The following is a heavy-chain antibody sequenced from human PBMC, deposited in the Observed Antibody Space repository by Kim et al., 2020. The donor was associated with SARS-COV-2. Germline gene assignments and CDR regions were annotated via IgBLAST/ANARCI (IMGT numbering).Heavy chain of an antibody. Sequence: GGPLRLSCAASGFTFSSYAMSWVRQAPGKGLEWVSAISGSGGSTYYADSVKGRFTISRDNSKNTLYLQMNSLRAEDTAVYYCAKVGDYYGSGGYYYWGQGTLVTVSS. V-gene: IGHV3-23*01. CDR3: AKVGDYYGSGGYYY. CDR2: ISGSGGST. J-gene: IGHJ4*02. CDR1: GFTFSSYA. D-gene: IGHD3-10*01.